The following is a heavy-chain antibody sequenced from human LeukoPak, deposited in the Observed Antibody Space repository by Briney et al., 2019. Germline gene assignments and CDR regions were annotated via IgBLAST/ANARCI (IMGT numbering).Heavy chain of an antibody. Sequence: GGSLRLSCAASGFTFSSYSMNWVRQAPGKGLEWVSSISSSSSYIYYADSVKGRFTISRDNAKNSLYLQMNSLRAEDTAVYYCAREGVGATLLFDYWGQGTLVTVSS. CDR2: ISSSSSYI. CDR3: AREGVGATLLFDY. CDR1: GFTFSSYS. V-gene: IGHV3-21*01. D-gene: IGHD1-26*01. J-gene: IGHJ4*02.